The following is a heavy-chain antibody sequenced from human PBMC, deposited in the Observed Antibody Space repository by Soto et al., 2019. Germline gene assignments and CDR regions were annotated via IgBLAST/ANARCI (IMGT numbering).Heavy chain of an antibody. J-gene: IGHJ6*02. D-gene: IGHD2-2*01. CDR1: GGSISSSNW. Sequence: SETLSLTCAVSGGSISSSNWWSWVRQPPGKGLEWIGEIYHSGSTNYNPSLKSRVTISVDKSKNQFSLKLSSVTAADTAVYYCARVPTREVPAAIYYYGMDVWGQGTTVTVSS. V-gene: IGHV4-4*02. CDR2: IYHSGST. CDR3: ARVPTREVPAAIYYYGMDV.